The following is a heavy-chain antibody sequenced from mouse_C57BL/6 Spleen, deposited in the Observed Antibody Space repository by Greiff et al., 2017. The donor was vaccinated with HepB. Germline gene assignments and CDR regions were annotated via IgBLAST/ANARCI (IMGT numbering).Heavy chain of an antibody. CDR3: AGGNYYFDV. D-gene: IGHD2-1*01. CDR1: GYTFTDYY. J-gene: IGHJ1*03. V-gene: IGHV1-26*01. CDR2: INPNNGGT. Sequence: EVQLQQSGPELVKPGASVKISCKASGYTFTDYYMNWVKQSHGKSLEWIGDINPNNGGTSYNQKFKGKATLTVDKSSSTAYMELRSLTSEDSAVYYCAGGNYYFDVWGTGTTVTVSS.